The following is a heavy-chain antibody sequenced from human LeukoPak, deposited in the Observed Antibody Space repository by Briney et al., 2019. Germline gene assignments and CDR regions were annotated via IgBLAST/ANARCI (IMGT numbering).Heavy chain of an antibody. V-gene: IGHV4-39*01. J-gene: IGHJ6*02. CDR1: GGSISSSSYY. CDR3: ARLVGCSSTSCPDNYYYYGMDV. Sequence: TPSETLSLTRTVSGGSISSSSYYWGWIRQPPGKGLEWIGSIYYSGGTYYNPSLKSRVTISVDTSKNQFSLKLSSVTAADTAVYYCARLVGCSSTSCPDNYYYYGMDVWGQGTTVTVSS. D-gene: IGHD2-2*01. CDR2: IYYSGGT.